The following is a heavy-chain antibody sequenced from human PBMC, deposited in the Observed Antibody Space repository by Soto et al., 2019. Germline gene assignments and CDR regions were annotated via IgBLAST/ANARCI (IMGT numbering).Heavy chain of an antibody. V-gene: IGHV2-26*01. D-gene: IGHD5-12*01. J-gene: IGHJ4*02. CDR2: IVSNDEK. CDR1: GFSLSNARMG. CDR3: AWTFREDGYNSGIDY. Sequence: QVTLKESGPVLVKPTETLTLTCTVSGFSLSNARMGVSWIRQPPGKALEWLAHIVSNDEKSYSTSLKSRLTISKDTSKSQVVLTMTNMDPVDTATYYCAWTFREDGYNSGIDYWGQGTLVTVSS.